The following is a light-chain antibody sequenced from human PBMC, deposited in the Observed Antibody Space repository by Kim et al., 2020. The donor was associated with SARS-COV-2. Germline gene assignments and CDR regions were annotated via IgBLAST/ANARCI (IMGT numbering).Light chain of an antibody. V-gene: IGKV1-39*01. CDR2: DAS. Sequence: SASVGDRVTLTCRASQSISTFLNWYQQTPGKAPRLLIYDASSLQTGVPSRFSGSGSGTDFTLTISSLRREDFATYYCQQSHSFPRTFGQGTKLEI. J-gene: IGKJ2*02. CDR1: QSISTF. CDR3: QQSHSFPRT.